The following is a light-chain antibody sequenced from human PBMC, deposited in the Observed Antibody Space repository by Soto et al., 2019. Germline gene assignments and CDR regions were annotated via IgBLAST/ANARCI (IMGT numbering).Light chain of an antibody. CDR3: QRSYSSSPWT. J-gene: IGKJ1*01. CDR1: QTISTF. Sequence: DIQMTQSPASLSASVGDRVTISCRASQTISTFLHWYQKKPGTAPRLLIYRASSVQSGVPPRFSGSGSGRDFTLTISRLRREDIATSFCQRSYSSSPWTFGQGTRVEV. V-gene: IGKV1-39*01. CDR2: RAS.